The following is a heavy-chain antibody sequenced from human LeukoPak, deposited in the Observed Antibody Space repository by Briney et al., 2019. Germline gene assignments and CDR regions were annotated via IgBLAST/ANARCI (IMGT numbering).Heavy chain of an antibody. CDR2: IYTSGST. Sequence: PSQTLSLTCTVSGGSISSGSYHWSWIRQPAGKGLEWIGRIYTSGSTYYNPSLKSRVTISVDTSKNQFSLKLSSVTAADTAVYYCARQVWSGYSYFDYWGQGTLVTVSS. CDR1: GGSISSGSYH. V-gene: IGHV4-61*02. CDR3: ARQVWSGYSYFDY. J-gene: IGHJ4*02. D-gene: IGHD3-3*01.